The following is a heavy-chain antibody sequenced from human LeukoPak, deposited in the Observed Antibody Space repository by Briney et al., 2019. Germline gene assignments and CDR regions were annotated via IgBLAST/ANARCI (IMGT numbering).Heavy chain of an antibody. Sequence: SVKVSCKASGGTFSTYAISWVRQAPGQGLEWMGGIIPILATANYAQKFQGRVTITADESTSTAYMELSSLGSEDTAVYYCATSPTGDSPGYWGQGTLVTVSS. V-gene: IGHV1-69*13. CDR3: ATSPTGDSPGY. CDR2: IIPILATA. D-gene: IGHD2-21*02. J-gene: IGHJ4*02. CDR1: GGTFSTYA.